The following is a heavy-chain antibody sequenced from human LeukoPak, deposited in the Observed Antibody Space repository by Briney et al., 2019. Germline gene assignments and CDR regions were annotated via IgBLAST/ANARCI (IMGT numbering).Heavy chain of an antibody. CDR3: ARRRYCSSTSCSNWFDP. CDR2: IYPGDSDT. V-gene: IGHV5-51*01. D-gene: IGHD2-2*01. CDR1: GYSFTSYW. J-gene: IGHJ5*02. Sequence: HGEPLKISCKGSGYSFTSYWIGWVRQMPGKGLEWMGIIYPGDSDTRYSPSFQGQVTISADKSISTAYLQWSSLKASDTAMYYCARRRYCSSTSCSNWFDPWGQGTLVTVSS.